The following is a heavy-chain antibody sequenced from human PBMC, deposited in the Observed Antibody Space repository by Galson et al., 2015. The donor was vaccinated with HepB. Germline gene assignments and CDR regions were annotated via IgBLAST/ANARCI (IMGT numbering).Heavy chain of an antibody. D-gene: IGHD7-27*01. J-gene: IGHJ6*02. Sequence: SVKASCKASGYTFTSYYMHWVRQAPGQGLECMGIINPSSGTTTYAQKFQGRVTMTRDTSTSTVYMELNSLTSEDTAVYYCASAVGLGNYYYYVMGVWGQGTTVTVSS. V-gene: IGHV1-46*01. CDR3: ASAVGLGNYYYYVMGV. CDR1: GYTFTSYY. CDR2: INPSSGTT.